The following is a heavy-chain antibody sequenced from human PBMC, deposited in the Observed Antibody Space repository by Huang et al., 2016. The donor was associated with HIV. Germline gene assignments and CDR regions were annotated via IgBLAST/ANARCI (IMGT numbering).Heavy chain of an antibody. CDR2: MYYNEDI. CDR3: ERTGVAVPDDPEFFQR. D-gene: IGHD6-19*01. CDR1: GGTINSNNYY. J-gene: IGHJ1*01. V-gene: IGHV4-39*01. Sequence: VKPSETLSLTCTVSGGTINSNNYYWSWVRQAPRKPLEWFGRMYYNEDIHYNPSLKRQLSISADTSKKKFVLKLTSVTAADTARYFCERTGVAVPDDPEFFQRWGQGALVTVSS.